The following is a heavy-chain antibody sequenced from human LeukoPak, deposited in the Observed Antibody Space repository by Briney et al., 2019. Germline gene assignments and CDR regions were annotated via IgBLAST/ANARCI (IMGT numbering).Heavy chain of an antibody. CDR2: IYSGGST. CDR3: AREPITAAGTWFDP. J-gene: IGHJ5*02. CDR1: GFTVSSNY. V-gene: IGHV3-53*01. D-gene: IGHD6-13*01. Sequence: PGGSLSLSCAASGFTVSSNYMSWVRQAPGKGLEWVSVIYSGGSTYYADSVKGRFTISRDNSKNTLYLQMNSLRAEDTAVYYCAREPITAAGTWFDPWGQGTLVTVSS.